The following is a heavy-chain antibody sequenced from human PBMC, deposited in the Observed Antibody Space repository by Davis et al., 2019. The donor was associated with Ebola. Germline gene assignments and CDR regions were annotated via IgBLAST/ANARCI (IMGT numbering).Heavy chain of an antibody. CDR2: INPSGGST. Sequence: ASVKVSCKASGYTFTSYYMHWVRQAPGQGLEWMGIINPSGGSTSYAQKFQGRVTMTRDTSTSTVYMELSSLRSEDTAVYYCARSRHSSSWRGLLDYGMDVWGQGTTVTVSS. J-gene: IGHJ6*02. CDR3: ARSRHSSSWRGLLDYGMDV. V-gene: IGHV1-46*01. CDR1: GYTFTSYY. D-gene: IGHD6-6*01.